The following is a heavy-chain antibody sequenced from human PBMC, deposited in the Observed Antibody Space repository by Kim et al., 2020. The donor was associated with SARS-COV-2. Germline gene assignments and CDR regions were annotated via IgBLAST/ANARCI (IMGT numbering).Heavy chain of an antibody. J-gene: IGHJ4*02. V-gene: IGHV1-69*01. CDR3: ATRDCSGGSCYREFDY. Sequence: KFQGRVTITADESTSTAYMELSSLRSEDTAVYYCATRDCSGGSCYREFDYWGQGTLVTVSS. D-gene: IGHD2-15*01.